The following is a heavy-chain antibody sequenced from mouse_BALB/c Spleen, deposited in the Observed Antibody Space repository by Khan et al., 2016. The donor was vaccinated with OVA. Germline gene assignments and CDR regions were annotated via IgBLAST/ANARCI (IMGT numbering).Heavy chain of an antibody. CDR1: GYTFTDFT. V-gene: IGHV1S137*01. J-gene: IGHJ3*01. CDR2: ISSYYGDA. Sequence: QVQLKQSGAELVRPGVSVKISCKGSGYTFTDFTVHWVKQSHVKSLEWIGVISSYYGDATYNQNFKDKATLTVDKSSSTAYMKLARLTSEDSAICYFGEGGGGDRFAYWGQGTLVTVSA. CDR3: GEGGGGDRFAY.